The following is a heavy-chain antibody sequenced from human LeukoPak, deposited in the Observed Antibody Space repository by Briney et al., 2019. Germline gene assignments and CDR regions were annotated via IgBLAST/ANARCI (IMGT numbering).Heavy chain of an antibody. CDR1: GGSFSGYY. CDR3: ARVGSSSWIYYYMDV. Sequence: SETLSLTCAVYGGSFSGYYWSWIRQPPGKGLEWIGEINHSGSTNYNPSLKSRVTISVDTSKNQFSLKLSSVTAADTAVYYCARVGSSSWIYYYMDVWGKGTTVTVSS. CDR2: INHSGST. J-gene: IGHJ6*03. V-gene: IGHV4-34*01. D-gene: IGHD6-13*01.